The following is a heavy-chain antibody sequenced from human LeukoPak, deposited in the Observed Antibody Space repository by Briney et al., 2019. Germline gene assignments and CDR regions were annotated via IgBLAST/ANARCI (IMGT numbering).Heavy chain of an antibody. CDR2: ISSSSSYI. D-gene: IGHD4-17*01. J-gene: IGHJ4*02. CDR1: GFTFSSYS. Sequence: GGSLRLSCAASGFTFSSYSMNWVRQAPGKGLGWVSSISSSSSYIYYADSVKGRFTISRDNAKNSQYLQMNSLRAEDTAVYYCAREGRDDYGDYEGFDNWGQGTLVTVSS. V-gene: IGHV3-21*01. CDR3: AREGRDDYGDYEGFDN.